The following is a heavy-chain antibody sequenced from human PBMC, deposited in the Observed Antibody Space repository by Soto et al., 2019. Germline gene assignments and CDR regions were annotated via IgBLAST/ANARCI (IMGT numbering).Heavy chain of an antibody. CDR3: ARHPGVTLYYPYGMDV. D-gene: IGHD2-21*02. V-gene: IGHV5-10-1*01. CDR2: IDPSDSYT. Sequence: GESLKISCKGSGYSFTSYWISWVRQMPGKGLEWMGRIDPSDSYTNYSPSFQGHVTISADKSISTAYLQWSSLKASDTAMYYCARHPGVTLYYPYGMDVWGQGTTVTVSS. CDR1: GYSFTSYW. J-gene: IGHJ6*02.